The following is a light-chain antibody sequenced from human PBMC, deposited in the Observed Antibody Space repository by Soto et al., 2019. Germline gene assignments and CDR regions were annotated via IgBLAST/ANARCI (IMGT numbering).Light chain of an antibody. V-gene: IGKV1-33*01. CDR2: DAS. J-gene: IGKJ4*01. CDR1: QDIKNY. CDR3: QHYDHLPPLS. Sequence: DIQMTQSPSSLSASVGDRVTITCQASQDIKNYLNWYQQKPGKAPNLLIYDASNLKTGVPTRFSGSGSGTHFTFTISSLQPEDIATYYCQHYDHLPPLSFGGGTKVEIK.